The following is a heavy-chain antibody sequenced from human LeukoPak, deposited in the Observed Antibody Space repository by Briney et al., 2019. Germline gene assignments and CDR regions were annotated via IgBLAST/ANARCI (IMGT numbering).Heavy chain of an antibody. J-gene: IGHJ6*03. D-gene: IGHD2/OR15-2a*01. CDR1: GYTFIDHY. Sequence: APVKVSCKASGYTFIDHYFHWVRQAPGQGLEWMGWINCDTGATRYAQKFQGRVALTRDTSINTAYMELSSLISDDTAVYYCARDLVIVSGGFYSYMDVWGKGTTVTVSS. CDR2: INCDTGAT. CDR3: ARDLVIVSGGFYSYMDV. V-gene: IGHV1-2*02.